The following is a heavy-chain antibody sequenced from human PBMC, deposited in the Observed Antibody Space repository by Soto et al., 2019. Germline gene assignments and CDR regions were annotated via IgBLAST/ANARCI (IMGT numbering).Heavy chain of an antibody. J-gene: IGHJ4*02. CDR1: GYTFTSYD. V-gene: IGHV1-8*01. Sequence: QVQLVQSGAEVKKPGASVKVSCKASGYTFTSYDINWVRQATGEGLEWMGRMNPNSGDTGLAQKCQGSITMTRNTSITTAYMELSSLRSADTAVYYCARDGSKIDGYGVQLGYWGQGTVVTVSS. CDR3: ARDGSKIDGYGVQLGY. D-gene: IGHD4-17*01. CDR2: MNPNSGDT.